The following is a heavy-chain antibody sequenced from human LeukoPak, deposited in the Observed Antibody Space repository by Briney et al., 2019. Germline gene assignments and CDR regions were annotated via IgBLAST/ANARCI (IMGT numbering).Heavy chain of an antibody. J-gene: IGHJ5*02. CDR1: GYTFTSYY. CDR2: INPSGGST. Sequence: ASVKVSCKASGYTFTSYYMHWVRQAPGQGLEWMGIINPSGGSTSYAQKFQGRVTMTRDMSTSTVYMELSSLRSEGTAVYYCAREPLAATQRLMEFDPWGQGTLVTVSS. CDR3: AREPLAATQRLMEFDP. D-gene: IGHD2-15*01. V-gene: IGHV1-46*01.